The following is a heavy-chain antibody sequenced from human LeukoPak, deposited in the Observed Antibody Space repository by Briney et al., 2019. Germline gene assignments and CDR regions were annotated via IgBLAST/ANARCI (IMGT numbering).Heavy chain of an antibody. D-gene: IGHD6-13*01. CDR2: INHSGST. CDR1: GGSFSGYY. J-gene: IGHJ4*02. Sequence: SETLSLSCAVYGGSFSGYYWSWIRQPPGKGLEWIGEINHSGSTNYNPSLESRVTISVDTSKNQFSLKLSSVTAADTAVYYCASSSFLAYWGQGTLVTVSS. V-gene: IGHV4-34*01. CDR3: ASSSFLAY.